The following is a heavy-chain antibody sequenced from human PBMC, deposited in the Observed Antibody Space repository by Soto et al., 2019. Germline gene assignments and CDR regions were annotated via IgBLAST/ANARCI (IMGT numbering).Heavy chain of an antibody. CDR3: ARCHYCGTARTYAMYG. CDR2: IWYDGGNK. D-gene: IGHD3-10*01. J-gene: IGHJ6*02. Sequence: GGSLRLSCAASGFTFSSYAMHWVRQAPGKGLEWVAVIWYDGGNKYYADSVKGRFTISRDNSKNTLYLQMNSLRGEDTAVYHCARCHYCGTARTYAMYGWGQGSTVGVSS. V-gene: IGHV3-33*01. CDR1: GFTFSSYA.